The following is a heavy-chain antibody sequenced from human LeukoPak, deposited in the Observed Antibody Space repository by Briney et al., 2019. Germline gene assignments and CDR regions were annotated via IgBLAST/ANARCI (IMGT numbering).Heavy chain of an antibody. J-gene: IGHJ6*03. Sequence: GGSLRLSCAASGFTFSSYSMNWVRQAPGKGLEWVSSISSSSSYIYYADSVKGRFTISRDNAKNSLYLQMNSLRAEDTAVYYCARDGELLWFGELLGATYYYYYMDVWGKGTTVTISS. D-gene: IGHD3-10*01. CDR1: GFTFSSYS. CDR2: ISSSSSYI. V-gene: IGHV3-21*01. CDR3: ARDGELLWFGELLGATYYYYYMDV.